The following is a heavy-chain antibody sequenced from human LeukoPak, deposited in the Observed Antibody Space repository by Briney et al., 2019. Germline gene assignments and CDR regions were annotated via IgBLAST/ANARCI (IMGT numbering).Heavy chain of an antibody. CDR2: IYPRDSDT. CDR3: LAHRDVASNFDPLDF. D-gene: IGHD4-11*01. Sequence: GESLKTSLRGSGYSFNSLWIDLVRQMPGKGLEWMGIIYPRDSDTRYSPSFQGQVTISANKSISTAYLQWISLKASDTAIYYCLAHRDVASNFDPLDFWGQGTQATVSS. V-gene: IGHV5-51*01. J-gene: IGHJ5*01. CDR1: GYSFNSLW.